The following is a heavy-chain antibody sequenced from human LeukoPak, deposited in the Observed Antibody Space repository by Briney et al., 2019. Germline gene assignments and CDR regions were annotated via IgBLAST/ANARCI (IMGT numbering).Heavy chain of an antibody. CDR3: ARVPSSGSYRDAFDI. D-gene: IGHD6-19*01. V-gene: IGHV4-59*01. CDR2: IYYTGST. CDR1: GDSMRSYS. Sequence: SETLSLTCTVSGDSMRSYSWSWIRQPPGKGLEWIGYIYYTGSTNYNPSLKSRVTILVDTSKNQFSLKLTSVTAADTAVYYCARVPSSGSYRDAFDIWGQGTMVTVSS. J-gene: IGHJ3*02.